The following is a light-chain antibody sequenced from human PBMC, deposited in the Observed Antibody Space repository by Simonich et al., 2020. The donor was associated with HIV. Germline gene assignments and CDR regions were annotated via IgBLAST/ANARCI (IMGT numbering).Light chain of an antibody. CDR1: QSVSSSY. CDR3: QQYGSSPLT. J-gene: IGKJ4*01. CDR2: DAS. Sequence: EIVLTQSPGTLSLSPGERATLSCRASQSVSSSYLAWYQQKPGQAPRLLIYDASNRATGIPARFSGSGSGTDFTLTISSLEPEDFVVYYCQQYGSSPLTFGGGTKVEIK. V-gene: IGKV3-20*01.